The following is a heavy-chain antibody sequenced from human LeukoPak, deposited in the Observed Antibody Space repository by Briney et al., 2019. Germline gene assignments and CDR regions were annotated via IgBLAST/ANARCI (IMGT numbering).Heavy chain of an antibody. J-gene: IGHJ3*02. CDR3: ASVMVVAANLVPLNDAFDI. CDR2: IYPGDSDT. V-gene: IGHV5-51*01. D-gene: IGHD2-15*01. CDR1: GYSFTSYW. Sequence: KFGESLKISCKGSGYSFTSYWIGWVRQMPGKGLEWMGIIYPGDSDTRYSPSFQGQVTISADKSISTAYLQWSSLKASDTAMYYCASVMVVAANLVPLNDAFDIWGRGTMVTVSS.